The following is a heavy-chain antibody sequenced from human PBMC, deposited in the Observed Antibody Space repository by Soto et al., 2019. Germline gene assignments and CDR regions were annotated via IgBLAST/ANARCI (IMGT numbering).Heavy chain of an antibody. V-gene: IGHV3-30*03. J-gene: IGHJ4*02. CDR2: ISSDGINK. CDR3: AMNLYGGSCRFAY. Sequence: QVQLVESGGGAVQPGRSLRLSCAASGFTFSNNGIHWVRQAPGKGLEWVAVISSDGINKYYADSVKGRSTISRDNSKNTLFLQMDSLRVEDPAVYYCAMNLYGGSCRFAYWGQGTLVTVSS. D-gene: IGHD2-15*01. CDR1: GFTFSNNG.